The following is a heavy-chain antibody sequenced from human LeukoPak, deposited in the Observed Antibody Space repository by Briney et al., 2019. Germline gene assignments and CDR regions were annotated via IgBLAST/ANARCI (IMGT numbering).Heavy chain of an antibody. CDR1: DGSISSNSYY. CDR3: TRELAGTTVED. V-gene: IGHV4-39*07. Sequence: SETLSLTCTVSDGSISSNSYYWGWIRQTPGKGLEWIGSVYHSGTTYHNPSLKSRVTMSVDTSKNQFSLTLTSVTAADTALYYCTRELAGTTVEDWGQGTLVTASS. D-gene: IGHD1-1*01. J-gene: IGHJ4*02. CDR2: VYHSGTT.